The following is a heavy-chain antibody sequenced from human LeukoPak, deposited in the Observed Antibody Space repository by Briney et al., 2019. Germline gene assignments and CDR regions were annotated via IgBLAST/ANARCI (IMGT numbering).Heavy chain of an antibody. J-gene: IGHJ4*02. CDR3: ASDCSGGSLRY. CDR2: ISSGSSTI. D-gene: IGHD2-15*01. CDR1: GFSFSSYS. V-gene: IGHV3-48*01. Sequence: GGSLRLSCAASGFSFSSYSMNWARQAPGKGLEWISYISSGSSTIFYADSVKGRFTISRDNAKNSLYLQMNSLRAEDTAVYYCASDCSGGSLRYWGQGTLVTVSS.